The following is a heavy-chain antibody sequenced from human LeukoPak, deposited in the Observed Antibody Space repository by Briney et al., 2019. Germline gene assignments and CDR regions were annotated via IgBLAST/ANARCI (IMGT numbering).Heavy chain of an antibody. Sequence: SETLSLTCTVSGGSISSGGYYWSWIRQHPGKGLEWIGDIYYSGSTYYNPSLKSRVTISVDTSKNQFSLKLSSVTAADTAVYYCARSLGKKYSSSWYYFDYWGQGTLVTVSS. J-gene: IGHJ4*02. CDR1: GGSISSGGYY. CDR3: ARSLGKKYSSSWYYFDY. CDR2: IYYSGST. V-gene: IGHV4-31*03. D-gene: IGHD6-13*01.